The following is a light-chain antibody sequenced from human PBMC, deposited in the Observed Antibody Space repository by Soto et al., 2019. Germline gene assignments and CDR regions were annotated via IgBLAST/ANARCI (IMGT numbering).Light chain of an antibody. CDR2: GAS. V-gene: IGKV3-15*01. Sequence: DIVLTQSPATLSMSPGERATLSCRASQSVSSSYLAWYQQKPGQAPRFLIYGASTRATGIPARFSGSGSGTEFTLTISSLQSEDFAVYYCQQYDNWPLTFGGGTKVDIK. CDR1: QSVSSSY. J-gene: IGKJ4*01. CDR3: QQYDNWPLT.